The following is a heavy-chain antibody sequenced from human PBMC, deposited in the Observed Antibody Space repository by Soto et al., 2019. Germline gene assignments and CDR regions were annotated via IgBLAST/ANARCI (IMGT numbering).Heavy chain of an antibody. CDR3: ARESHDSLTGPPWVWYFDL. CDR1: GGSFSGYY. D-gene: IGHD3-9*01. J-gene: IGHJ2*01. V-gene: IGHV4-34*01. Sequence: QVQLQQWGAGPLRPLETLSLTCGVSGGSFSGYYWAWIRQSPGKGLEWIGEINDRGSINYNPSLKSRVSISVDRSRNHYSLNLRSVTAADTAVYYCARESHDSLTGPPWVWYFDLWGRGTLVTVSS. CDR2: INDRGSI.